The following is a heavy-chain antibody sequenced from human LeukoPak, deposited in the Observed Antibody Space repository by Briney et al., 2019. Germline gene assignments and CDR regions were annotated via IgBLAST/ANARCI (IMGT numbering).Heavy chain of an antibody. CDR1: GYTLTELS. CDR3: ATVGATGAYYYYGMDV. D-gene: IGHD1-26*01. Sequence: ASVKLSCKVSGYTLTELSMHWVRQPPGKGLEWMGGFDPEDGETIYAQKFQGRVTMTEDTSTDTAYMELSSLRSEDTAVYYCATVGATGAYYYYGMDVWGQGTTVTVSS. V-gene: IGHV1-24*01. CDR2: FDPEDGET. J-gene: IGHJ6*02.